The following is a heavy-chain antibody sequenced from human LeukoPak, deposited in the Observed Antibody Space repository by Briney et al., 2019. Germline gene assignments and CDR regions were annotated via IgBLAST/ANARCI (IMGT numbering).Heavy chain of an antibody. CDR3: ARFEHYYDMGGWFDP. D-gene: IGHD3-22*01. J-gene: IGHJ5*02. V-gene: IGHV4-39*07. Sequence: SETLSLTCTVSGGSISSTTHYWSWIRQPPGNGLEWIGSMHYSGSTYYNPSLKSRVTISVDTSKNQFSLKLSSVTAADTAVYYCARFEHYYDMGGWFDPWGQGTLVTVSS. CDR2: MHYSGST. CDR1: GGSISSTTHY.